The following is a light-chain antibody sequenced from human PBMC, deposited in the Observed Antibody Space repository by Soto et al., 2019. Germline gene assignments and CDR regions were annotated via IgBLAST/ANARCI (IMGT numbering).Light chain of an antibody. J-gene: IGKJ2*01. Sequence: DIQMTQSPSSLSASVGDRVTITCRASQSISSYLNWYQQKPGKAPKLLIYAASTLLGGVPSRFSGSGSGTDFTLTISSLQPEDFATYYCQQSYSTPPYTFGQGTRLEIK. CDR3: QQSYSTPPYT. CDR1: QSISSY. V-gene: IGKV1-39*01. CDR2: AAS.